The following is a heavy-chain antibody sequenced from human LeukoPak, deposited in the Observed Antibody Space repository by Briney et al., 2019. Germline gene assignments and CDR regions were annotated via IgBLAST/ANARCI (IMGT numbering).Heavy chain of an antibody. CDR2: IFYDGSKE. D-gene: IGHD3-16*01. J-gene: IGHJ4*02. V-gene: IGHV3-33*01. CDR1: GFTFSNHG. Sequence: GRSLRLSCAASGFTFSNHGMHWVRQAPGKGLEWLAAIFYDGSKEHYADTVKGRFTISRDNSKNTLYLQVNSLTADDTAVYYCARDQALYFSYGDYWGQGTLVTVSS. CDR3: ARDQALYFSYGDY.